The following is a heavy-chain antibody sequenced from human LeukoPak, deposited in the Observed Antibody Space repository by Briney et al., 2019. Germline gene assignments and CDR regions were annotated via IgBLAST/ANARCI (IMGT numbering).Heavy chain of an antibody. CDR2: IYTSGST. CDR3: ARDSEITMVRGVAFAFDI. Sequence: SETLSLTCTVSGGSISSGGYYWSWIRQPAGKGLEWIGRIYTSGSTNYNPSLKSRVTISVDTSKNQFSLKLSSVTAADTAVYYCARDSEITMVRGVAFAFDIWGQGTMVTVSS. V-gene: IGHV4-61*02. D-gene: IGHD3-10*01. CDR1: GGSISSGGYY. J-gene: IGHJ3*02.